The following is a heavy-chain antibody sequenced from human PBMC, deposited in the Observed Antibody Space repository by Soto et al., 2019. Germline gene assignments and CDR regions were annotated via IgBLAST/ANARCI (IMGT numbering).Heavy chain of an antibody. CDR2: ISSSSSYI. Sequence: GGSLRLSCAASGFTFSSYSMSWVRRAPGKGLEWVSSISSSSSYIYYADSVKGRFTISRDNAKNSLYLQMNSLRAEDTAVYYCARDLFDAFDIWGQGTMVTVSS. J-gene: IGHJ3*02. CDR3: ARDLFDAFDI. D-gene: IGHD2-21*01. V-gene: IGHV3-21*01. CDR1: GFTFSSYS.